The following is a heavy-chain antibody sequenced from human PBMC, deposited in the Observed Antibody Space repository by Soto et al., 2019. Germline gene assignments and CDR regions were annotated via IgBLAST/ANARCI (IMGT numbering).Heavy chain of an antibody. J-gene: IGHJ4*02. CDR1: GGSFSGYY. Sequence: QVQLQQWGAGLLKPSETLSLTCAVYGGSFSGYYWSWIRQPPGKGLEWIGEINHSGSTNYNPSLKSRVTISVDTSKHQFSLKLSSVTAADTAVYYCATIAVASNGGGYWGQGTLVTVSS. D-gene: IGHD6-19*01. CDR3: ATIAVASNGGGY. V-gene: IGHV4-34*01. CDR2: INHSGST.